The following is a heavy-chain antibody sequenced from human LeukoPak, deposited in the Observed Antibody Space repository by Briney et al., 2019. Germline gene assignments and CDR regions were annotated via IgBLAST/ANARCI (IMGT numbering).Heavy chain of an antibody. CDR3: ARYCGGDCSFYYYYYYMDV. Sequence: PGGSLRLSCAASGFTFSSYAMSWVRQAPGKGLEWVSGISGSGGNTYNADSVKGRFTISRDNSKNTLYLQMNSLRAEDTAVYYCARYCGGDCSFYYYYYYMDVWGKGTTVTISS. J-gene: IGHJ6*03. V-gene: IGHV3-23*01. D-gene: IGHD2-21*02. CDR1: GFTFSSYA. CDR2: ISGSGGNT.